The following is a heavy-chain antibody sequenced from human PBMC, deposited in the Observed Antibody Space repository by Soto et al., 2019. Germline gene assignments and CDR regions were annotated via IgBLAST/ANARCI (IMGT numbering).Heavy chain of an antibody. D-gene: IGHD6-19*01. CDR1: GGTFSSYA. V-gene: IGHV1-69*13. J-gene: IGHJ6*02. CDR3: ASTSSVAGGLYYYDVKDV. CDR2: IIPIFGTA. Sequence: GASVKVSCKASGGTFSSYAISWVRQAPGQGLEWMGGIIPIFGTANYAQKFQGRVTITADESTSTAYMELSSLRSEDTAVYYCASTSSVAGGLYYYDVKDVWGQGTTVTGSS.